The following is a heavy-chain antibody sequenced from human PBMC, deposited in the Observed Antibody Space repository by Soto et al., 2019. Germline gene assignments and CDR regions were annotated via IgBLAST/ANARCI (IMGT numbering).Heavy chain of an antibody. V-gene: IGHV3-23*01. J-gene: IGHJ4*02. CDR3: ATRTSGWYLDY. Sequence: EVQLLESGGGLVQPGGSLRLSCAASGFTFSSYAMSWVRQAPGKGLEWVSAISGSGGSTYYADSVKGRFTISRDNSKNSLDRQLNTLRADDTAVYYCATRTSGWYLDYWAQGTLFTVSS. CDR1: GFTFSSYA. D-gene: IGHD6-19*01. CDR2: ISGSGGST.